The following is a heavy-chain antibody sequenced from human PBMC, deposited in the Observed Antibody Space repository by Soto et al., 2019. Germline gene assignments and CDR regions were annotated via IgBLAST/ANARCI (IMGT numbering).Heavy chain of an antibody. CDR3: GRSRSYEGFDP. V-gene: IGHV1-46*03. CDR2: INPSGGST. CDR1: GYTFTSYY. J-gene: IGHJ5*02. Sequence: GASVKVSCKASGYTFTSYYMHWVRRAPGQGLEWMGIINPSGGSTSYAQKFQGRVTMTRDTSTSTVYMELSSLRSEDTAVYCCGRSRSYEGFDPWGKGTLVTVSS. D-gene: IGHD2-8*01.